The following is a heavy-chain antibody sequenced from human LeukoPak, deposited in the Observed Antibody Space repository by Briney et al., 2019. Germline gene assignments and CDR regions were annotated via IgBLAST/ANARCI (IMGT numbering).Heavy chain of an antibody. CDR1: GFPFSTYG. CDR2: ITNSGSYT. J-gene: IGHJ4*02. CDR3: ASPPGTLGSY. Sequence: GGSLRLSCAASGFPFSTYGMGWVRQAPGKGLEWVSSITNSGSYTYYGDSVKGRFTISRDNSKNTLYLQMNSLRVEDTAVYYCASPPGTLGSYWGQGTLVTVSS. D-gene: IGHD6-13*01. V-gene: IGHV3-23*01.